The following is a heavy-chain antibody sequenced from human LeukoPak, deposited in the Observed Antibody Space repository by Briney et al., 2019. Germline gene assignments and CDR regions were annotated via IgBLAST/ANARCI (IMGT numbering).Heavy chain of an antibody. CDR3: ARTYYDILTGYYKAIDY. V-gene: IGHV2-5*02. J-gene: IGHJ4*02. Sequence: SGPTLVKPTQTLTLTCTFSGFSLSTSRVGVGWIRQPPGKALEWLALIYWDDDKRYSPSLKSRLTITKDTSKNQVVLTMTNMDPVDTATYYCARTYYDILTGYYKAIDYWGQGTLVTVSS. CDR1: GFSLSTSRVG. CDR2: IYWDDDK. D-gene: IGHD3-9*01.